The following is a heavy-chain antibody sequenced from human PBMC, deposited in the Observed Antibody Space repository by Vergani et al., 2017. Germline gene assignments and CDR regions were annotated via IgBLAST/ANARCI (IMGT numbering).Heavy chain of an antibody. D-gene: IGHD6-13*01. CDR2: IYPGDSDT. CDR3: VRRHGASWYNEDY. CDR1: GYSFTNYW. J-gene: IGHJ4*02. Sequence: EVQLVQSGAEVKKPGESLKISCKASGYSFTNYWIGWVRQMPGKGLEWMGIIYPGDSDTRYSPSFQGQVTISADKSITTTYLQWSSLKASDTAMYFCVRRHGASWYNEDYWGQGTLVTVSS. V-gene: IGHV5-51*01.